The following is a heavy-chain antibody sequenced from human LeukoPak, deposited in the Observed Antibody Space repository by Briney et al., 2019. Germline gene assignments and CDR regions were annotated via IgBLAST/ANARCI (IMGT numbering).Heavy chain of an antibody. CDR2: IIPIFGTA. V-gene: IGHV1-69*05. CDR3: ARDSYSSSSDAFDI. CDR1: GGTFSSYA. D-gene: IGHD6-6*01. J-gene: IGHJ3*02. Sequence: GASVKVSCKASGGTFSSYAISWVRQAPGQGLEWMGGIIPIFGTANYAQKFQGRVTITTDESTSTAYMELSSLRSEDTAVYYCARDSYSSSSDAFDIWGQGTMVTVSS.